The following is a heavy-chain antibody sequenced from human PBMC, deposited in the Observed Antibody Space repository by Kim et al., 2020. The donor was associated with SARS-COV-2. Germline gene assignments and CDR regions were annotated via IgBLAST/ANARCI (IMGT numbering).Heavy chain of an antibody. Sequence: SETLSLTCTVSGGSISSYYWSWIRQPPGKGLEWIGYIYYSGSTNYNPSLKSRVTISVDTSKNQFSLKLSSVTAADTAVYYCARDRVQLWESPAFDIWGQG. V-gene: IGHV4-59*01. J-gene: IGHJ3*02. CDR3: ARDRVQLWESPAFDI. D-gene: IGHD5-18*01. CDR2: IYYSGST. CDR1: GGSISSYY.